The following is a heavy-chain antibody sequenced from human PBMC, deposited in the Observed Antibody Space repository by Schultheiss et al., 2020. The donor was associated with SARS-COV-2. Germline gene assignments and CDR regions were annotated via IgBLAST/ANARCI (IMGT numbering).Heavy chain of an antibody. Sequence: GGSLRLSCAASGFTFSSYAMHWVRQAPGKGLEWVAVISYDGSNKYYADSVKGRFTISRDNSKNTLYLQMNSLRAEDTAVYYCAKDYGDYALYYYGMDVWGQGTTVTVSS. CDR1: GFTFSSYA. CDR3: AKDYGDYALYYYGMDV. D-gene: IGHD4-17*01. J-gene: IGHJ6*02. V-gene: IGHV3-30-3*01. CDR2: ISYDGSNK.